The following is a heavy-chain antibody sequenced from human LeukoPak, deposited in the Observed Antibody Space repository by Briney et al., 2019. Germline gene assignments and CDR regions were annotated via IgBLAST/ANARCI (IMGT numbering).Heavy chain of an antibody. CDR2: IYYSGST. D-gene: IGHD2-2*01. Sequence: SETLSLTCTVSGGSISSSSYYWGWIRQPPGKGLEWIGSIYYSGSTYYNPSLKSRVTISVDTSKNQFSLKLSSVTAADTAVYYCARDMRGRSTYYYYGMDVWGQGTTVTVSS. CDR3: ARDMRGRSTYYYYGMDV. V-gene: IGHV4-39*07. J-gene: IGHJ6*02. CDR1: GGSISSSSYY.